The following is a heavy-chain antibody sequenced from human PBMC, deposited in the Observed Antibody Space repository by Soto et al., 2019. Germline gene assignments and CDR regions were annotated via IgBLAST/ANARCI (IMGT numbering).Heavy chain of an antibody. J-gene: IGHJ6*03. CDR3: AAGPTYEGYYYMDV. CDR2: IVVGSGNT. D-gene: IGHD3-3*01. Sequence: ASVKVSCKASGFTFTSSAMQWVRQARGQRLEWIGWIVVGSGNTNYAQKFQERVTITRDMSTSTAYMELSSLRSEDTAVYYCAAGPTYEGYYYMDVWGKGTTVTVSS. V-gene: IGHV1-58*02. CDR1: GFTFTSSA.